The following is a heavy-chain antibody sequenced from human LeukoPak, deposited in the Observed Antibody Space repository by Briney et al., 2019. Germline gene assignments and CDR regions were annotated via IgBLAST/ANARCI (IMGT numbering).Heavy chain of an antibody. CDR3: ARGRVFDY. CDR1: GGSFSGYY. V-gene: IGHV4-34*01. J-gene: IGHJ4*02. Sequence: SETLSLTCAVYGGSFSGYYWSWIRQPPGKGLEWIGEINHSGSTNYNPSLKSRVTISVDTSKNQFSLKLSSVTAADTAVYYCARGRVFDYWGQGTLVTVSS. CDR2: INHSGST.